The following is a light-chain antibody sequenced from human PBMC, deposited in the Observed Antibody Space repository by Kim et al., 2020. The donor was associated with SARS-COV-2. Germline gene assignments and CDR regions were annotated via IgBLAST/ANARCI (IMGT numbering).Light chain of an antibody. CDR2: GAS. CDR3: QQYVSSPYT. V-gene: IGKV3-20*01. CDR1: QTVSSNY. Sequence: PGERATLSCRASQTVSSNYLAWYQQRPGQAPRLLISGASSRAAGIPDKFSGSGSGTDFTLTISRLEPEDFAVYYCQQYVSSPYTFGQGTKLEIK. J-gene: IGKJ2*01.